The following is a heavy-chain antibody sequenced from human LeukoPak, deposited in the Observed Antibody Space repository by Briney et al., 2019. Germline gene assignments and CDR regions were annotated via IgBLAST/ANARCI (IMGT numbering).Heavy chain of an antibody. D-gene: IGHD3-22*01. CDR3: AKESHPAYYYDSSGYGYFDY. V-gene: IGHV3-23*01. J-gene: IGHJ4*02. CDR2: ISGSGGST. Sequence: QPGGSLRLSXAASGFTFSSYAMSWVRQAPGKGLEWVSAISGSGGSTDYADSVKGRFTISRDNPKNTLYLQMNSLRAEDTAVYYCAKESHPAYYYDSSGYGYFDYWGQGTLVTVSS. CDR1: GFTFSSYA.